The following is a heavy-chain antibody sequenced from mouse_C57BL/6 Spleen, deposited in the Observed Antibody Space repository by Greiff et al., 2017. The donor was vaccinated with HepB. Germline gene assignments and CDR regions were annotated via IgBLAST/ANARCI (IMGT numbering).Heavy chain of an antibody. D-gene: IGHD2-3*01. V-gene: IGHV1-81*01. Sequence: VQLQQSGAELARPGASVKLSCKASGYTFTSCGISWVKQRTGQGLEWIGEIYPRSGNTYYNEKFKGKATLTADKSSSTAYMELRSLTSEDSAVYFCARFLYDGLDPFAYWGQGTLVTVSA. CDR1: GYTFTSCG. CDR3: ARFLYDGLDPFAY. CDR2: IYPRSGNT. J-gene: IGHJ3*01.